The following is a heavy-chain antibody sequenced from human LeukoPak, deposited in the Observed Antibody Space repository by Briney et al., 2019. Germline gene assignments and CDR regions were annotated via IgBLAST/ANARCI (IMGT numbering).Heavy chain of an antibody. D-gene: IGHD3-22*01. J-gene: IGHJ6*02. CDR3: ARLGLGDYYDRSGYSYYYGMDV. V-gene: IGHV5-51*01. CDR2: IYPGDSDT. CDR1: GSIFTSYW. Sequence: LGESREISGKPPGSIFTSYWSGGVRQLPGKGREWMGIIYPGDSDTRYSPSFQGQVTISADKSISTAYLQSTSLKASDTAMYYCARLGLGDYYDRSGYSYYYGMDVWGQGTTVTVSS.